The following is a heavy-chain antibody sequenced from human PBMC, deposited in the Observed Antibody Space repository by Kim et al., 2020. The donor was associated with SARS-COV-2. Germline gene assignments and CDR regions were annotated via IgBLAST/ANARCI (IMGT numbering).Heavy chain of an antibody. D-gene: IGHD3-10*01. V-gene: IGHV4-31*03. Sequence: SETLSLTCTVSGASISSGGYYWSWIRQHPGKGLEWIGYIYYSGSTYYNPSLKSRVTISADTSQNQFSLKLSSVTAADTALYYCARDLYGSGSYQSPDYYG. CDR1: GASISSGGYY. J-gene: IGHJ6*01. CDR3: ARDLYGSGSYQSPDYYG. CDR2: IYYSGST.